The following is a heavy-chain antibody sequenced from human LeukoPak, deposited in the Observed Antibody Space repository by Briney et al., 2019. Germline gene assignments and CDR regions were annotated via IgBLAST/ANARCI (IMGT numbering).Heavy chain of an antibody. Sequence: SETLSLTCAVYGGSFSGYYWSWIRQPPGKGLGWIGEINHSGSTNYNPSLKSRVTISVDTSKNQFSLKLSSVTAADTAVYYCARGQGYSSSWYPGRRYYYYGMDVRSQGTTVTVSS. V-gene: IGHV4-34*01. CDR1: GGSFSGYY. CDR2: INHSGST. J-gene: IGHJ6*02. CDR3: ARGQGYSSSWYPGRRYYYYGMDV. D-gene: IGHD6-13*01.